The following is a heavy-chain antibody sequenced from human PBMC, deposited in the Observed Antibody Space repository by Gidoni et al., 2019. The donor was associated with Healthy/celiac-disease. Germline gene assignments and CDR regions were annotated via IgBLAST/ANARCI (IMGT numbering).Heavy chain of an antibody. D-gene: IGHD2-21*02. CDR3: ARSFPRGDWGSDP. V-gene: IGHV1-69*01. CDR1: GGTFSSYA. Sequence: QVQLVQSGAEVKKPGSSVKVSCKALGGTFSSYAISWVRQAPGQGLAWMGGIIPIVGTANYAQKFQGRVTITADESTSKAYMELSSLRSEDTAVYYCARSFPRGDWGSDPWGQGTLVTVSS. J-gene: IGHJ5*02. CDR2: IIPIVGTA.